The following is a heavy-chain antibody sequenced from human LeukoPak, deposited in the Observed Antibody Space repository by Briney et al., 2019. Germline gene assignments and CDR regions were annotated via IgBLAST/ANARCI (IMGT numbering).Heavy chain of an antibody. CDR2: ISSSSSYI. CDR1: GFTFSSYS. J-gene: IGHJ4*02. D-gene: IGHD2-15*01. Sequence: PGGCLRLSCAASGFTFSSYSMTWVRQAPGKGLEWVSSISSSSSYIYYADSVKGRFTISRDNAKNSLCLQMNSLRAEDTAVYYCARAPRGGSAYWGQGTLVTVSS. CDR3: ARAPRGGSAY. V-gene: IGHV3-21*01.